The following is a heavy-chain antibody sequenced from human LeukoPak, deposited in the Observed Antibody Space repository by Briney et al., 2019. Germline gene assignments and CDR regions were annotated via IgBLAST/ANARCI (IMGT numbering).Heavy chain of an antibody. Sequence: GASVKVSCKASGYTFTGYYMHWVRQAPGQGLEWMGRINPNSGGTNYAQKFQGRVTMTRDTSISTAYMELSRLRSDDTAVYYCATLEDIVLSDAFDIWGQGTMVTVS. CDR3: ATLEDIVLSDAFDI. CDR2: INPNSGGT. D-gene: IGHD2-8*01. V-gene: IGHV1-2*06. CDR1: GYTFTGYY. J-gene: IGHJ3*02.